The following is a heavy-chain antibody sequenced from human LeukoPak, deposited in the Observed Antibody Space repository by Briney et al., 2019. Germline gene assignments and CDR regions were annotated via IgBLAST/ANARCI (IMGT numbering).Heavy chain of an antibody. D-gene: IGHD4-11*01. V-gene: IGHV3-30-3*01. Sequence: HPGGSLRLSCAASGFTFSSYAMHWVRQAPGKGLEWVAVISYDGSNKYYADSVKGRFTISRDNAKNTLYLQMNSLRAEDTAVYYCARDPTHYYYYMDVWGKGTTVTVSS. CDR3: ARDPTHYYYYMDV. CDR2: ISYDGSNK. CDR1: GFTFSSYA. J-gene: IGHJ6*03.